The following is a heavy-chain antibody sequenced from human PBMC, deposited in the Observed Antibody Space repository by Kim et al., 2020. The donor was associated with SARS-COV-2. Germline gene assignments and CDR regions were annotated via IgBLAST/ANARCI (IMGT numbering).Heavy chain of an antibody. CDR2: INAGNGNT. Sequence: ASVKVSCKASGYTFTSYAMHWVRQAPGQRLEWMGWINAGNGNTKYSQKFQGRVTITRDTSASTAYMELSSLRSEDTAVYYCPRVYDFWSGYYTFDYWGQGTLVTVSS. CDR3: PRVYDFWSGYYTFDY. V-gene: IGHV1-3*01. D-gene: IGHD3-3*01. CDR1: GYTFTSYA. J-gene: IGHJ4*02.